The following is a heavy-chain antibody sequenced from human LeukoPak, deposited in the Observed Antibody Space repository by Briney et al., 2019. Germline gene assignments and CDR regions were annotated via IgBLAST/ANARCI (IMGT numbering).Heavy chain of an antibody. CDR3: AGRARLGSYLFGMDV. V-gene: IGHV1-46*01. CDR2: INPSGGNT. Sequence: EASVKVSCKASGYTFTNYYLHWVRQAPGQGLEWVGIINPSGGNTNYAQRFQGRLTMTRDTSTSTVYMELSGLRSEDTAVFYCAGRARLGSYLFGMDVWGQGTTVTVSS. J-gene: IGHJ6*02. CDR1: GYTFTNYY. D-gene: IGHD3-10*01.